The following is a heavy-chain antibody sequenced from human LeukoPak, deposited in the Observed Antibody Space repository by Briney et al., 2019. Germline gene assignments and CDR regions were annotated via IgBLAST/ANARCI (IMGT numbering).Heavy chain of an antibody. V-gene: IGHV1-46*01. CDR3: ARSWELLFDY. CDR2: INPSGGST. CDR1: GGTFSSYA. J-gene: IGHJ4*02. Sequence: ASVKVSCKASGGTFSSYAISWVRQAPGQGLEWMGIINPSGGSTSYAQKFQGRVTMTRDTSTSTVYMELSSLRSEDTAVYYCARSWELLFDYWGQGTLVTVSS. D-gene: IGHD1-26*01.